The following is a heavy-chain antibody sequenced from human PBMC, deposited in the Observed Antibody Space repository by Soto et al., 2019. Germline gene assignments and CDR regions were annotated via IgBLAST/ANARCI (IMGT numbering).Heavy chain of an antibody. CDR1: GGSISSGGYY. V-gene: IGHV4-31*03. Sequence: QVQLQESGPGLVKPSQTLSLTCTVSGGSISSGGYYWSWIRQHPGKGLEWIGYIYYSGSTYYNPSLKSRVTISVDTSKNQFSLKLSSVTAADTAVYYCARARYCRGGSCPVRYYYGMDVWGQGTTVTVSS. D-gene: IGHD2-15*01. J-gene: IGHJ6*02. CDR2: IYYSGST. CDR3: ARARYCRGGSCPVRYYYGMDV.